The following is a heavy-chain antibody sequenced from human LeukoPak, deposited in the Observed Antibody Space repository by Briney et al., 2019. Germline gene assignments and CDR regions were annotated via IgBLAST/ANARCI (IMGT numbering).Heavy chain of an antibody. CDR1: GFTFSDYS. J-gene: IGHJ4*02. D-gene: IGHD1-1*01. Sequence: QSGGSLRLSCAASGFTFSDYSMNWVRQAPGKGLEWISYIGISSGNTKYADSVKGRFTISGDNAENSLYLQMNSLRVEDTAVYYCARDHNYAFDNWGQGTLVTVSS. CDR3: ARDHNYAFDN. CDR2: IGISSGNT. V-gene: IGHV3-48*04.